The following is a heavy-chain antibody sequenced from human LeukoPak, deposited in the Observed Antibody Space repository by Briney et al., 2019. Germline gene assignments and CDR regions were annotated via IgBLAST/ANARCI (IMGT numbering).Heavy chain of an antibody. CDR3: ARGCSSTSCWLGMDV. D-gene: IGHD2-2*01. J-gene: IGHJ6*02. V-gene: IGHV4-59*01. Sequence: PSETLSLTCSVWGGSNSVYYWSWIRQPPGKGLEWSGYIYYRRSANYSPSLKSRVTIAGDTSKSQFSLKLSSVTAADTAVYYCARGCSSTSCWLGMDVWGQGTTVTVSS. CDR2: IYYRRSA. CDR1: GGSNSVYY.